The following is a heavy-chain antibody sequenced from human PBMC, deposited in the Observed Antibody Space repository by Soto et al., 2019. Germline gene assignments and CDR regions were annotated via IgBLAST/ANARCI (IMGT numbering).Heavy chain of an antibody. V-gene: IGHV1-69*13. CDR1: GYTFTSYD. Sequence: SVKVSCKASGYTFTSYDINWVRQATGQGLEWMGGIIPIFGTANYAQKFQGRVTITADESTSTAYMELSSLRSEDTAVYYCATIRRDGYNYPYWGQGTLVTVSS. CDR2: IIPIFGTA. CDR3: ATIRRDGYNYPY. J-gene: IGHJ4*02. D-gene: IGHD5-12*01.